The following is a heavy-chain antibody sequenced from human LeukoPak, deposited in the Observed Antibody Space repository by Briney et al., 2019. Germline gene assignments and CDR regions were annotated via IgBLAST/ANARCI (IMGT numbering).Heavy chain of an antibody. CDR2: IYTSGST. V-gene: IGHV4-4*07. J-gene: IGHJ5*02. Sequence: SETLSLTCTVSGGSISSYYWSWIRQPAGKGLEWVGRIYTSGSTYYNPSLKSRVTISVDTSKNQFSLKLSSVTAADTAVYYCAREFGAAAGPLTGYQKINWFDPWGQGTLVTVSS. CDR1: GGSISSYY. D-gene: IGHD6-13*01. CDR3: AREFGAAAGPLTGYQKINWFDP.